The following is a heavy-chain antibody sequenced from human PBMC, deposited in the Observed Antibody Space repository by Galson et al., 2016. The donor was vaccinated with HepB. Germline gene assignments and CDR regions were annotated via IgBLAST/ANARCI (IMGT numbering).Heavy chain of an antibody. Sequence: LSLTCTVSLDSISSTSYYGRWLRQPPGKGLEGIGSISYSGSTYYHPSLKRRVTIPANTSKKQFSLKLSSVTAAATAVYYCALRYNWNDKLFDYWGQGTLVTVSS. CDR1: LDSISSTSYY. CDR3: ALRYNWNDKLFDY. CDR2: ISYSGST. J-gene: IGHJ4*02. V-gene: IGHV4-39*01. D-gene: IGHD1-1*01.